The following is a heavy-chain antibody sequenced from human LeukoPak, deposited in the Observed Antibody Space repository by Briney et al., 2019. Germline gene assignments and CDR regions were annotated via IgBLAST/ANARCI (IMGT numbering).Heavy chain of an antibody. Sequence: SETLSLTCTVSGGSISSYYWSWIRQPPRKGLEWIGYNYYSGSTNYNPSLKSRVTISVDTSKNQFSLKLSSVTAADTPVYYCARLRYCSGGSCLSGAFDIWGEGTMVTVSS. D-gene: IGHD2-15*01. J-gene: IGHJ3*02. V-gene: IGHV4-59*08. CDR2: NYYSGST. CDR3: ARLRYCSGGSCLSGAFDI. CDR1: GGSISSYY.